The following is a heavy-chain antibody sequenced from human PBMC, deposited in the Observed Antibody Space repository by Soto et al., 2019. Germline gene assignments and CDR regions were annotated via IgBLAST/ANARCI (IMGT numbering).Heavy chain of an antibody. D-gene: IGHD3-22*01. V-gene: IGHV4-39*01. J-gene: IGHJ4*02. CDR1: GGSISSSSYY. CDR3: ARHSYDSSGYLGY. CDR2: IYYSGST. Sequence: QLQLQESGPGLVKPSETLSLTCTVSGGSISSSSYYWGWIRQPPGKGLEWIGSIYYSGSTYYNPSLKSRVTISVDTSKNQFSLKLSSVTAADTAVYYCARHSYDSSGYLGYWGQGTLVTVSS.